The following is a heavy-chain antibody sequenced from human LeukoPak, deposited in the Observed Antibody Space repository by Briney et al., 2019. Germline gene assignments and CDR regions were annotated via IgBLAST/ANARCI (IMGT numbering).Heavy chain of an antibody. CDR2: ITSSSSYT. Sequence: GGSLRLSCAASGFTFSTYNMNWVRQAPGKGLEWVSSITSSSSYTFYADSVKGRFTISRDNAKSSLYLQMNSLRAEDTAIYYCARDTNDEGFDYWGQGTLVTVSS. CDR3: ARDTNDEGFDY. CDR1: GFTFSTYN. V-gene: IGHV3-21*01. J-gene: IGHJ4*02. D-gene: IGHD1-1*01.